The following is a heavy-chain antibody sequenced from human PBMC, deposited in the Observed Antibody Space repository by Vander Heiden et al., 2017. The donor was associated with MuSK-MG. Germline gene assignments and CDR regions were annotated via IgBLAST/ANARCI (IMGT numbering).Heavy chain of an antibody. CDR3: ARRVRGYCSSTSCSGYYYYMDV. V-gene: IGHV4-39*01. Sequence: QLQLQESGPGLVKPSETLSLTCTVSGGSISSSSYYWGWIRQPPGKGLEWIGSIYYSGSTYYNPSLKSRVTISVDTSKNQFSLKLSSVTAADTAVYYCARRVRGYCSSTSCSGYYYYMDVWGKGTTVTVSS. J-gene: IGHJ6*03. CDR2: IYYSGST. D-gene: IGHD2-2*01. CDR1: GGSISSSSYY.